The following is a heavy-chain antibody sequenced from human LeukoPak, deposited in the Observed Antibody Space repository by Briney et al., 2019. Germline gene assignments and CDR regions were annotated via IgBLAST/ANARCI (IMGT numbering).Heavy chain of an antibody. J-gene: IGHJ4*02. CDR2: ISGSGGST. D-gene: IGHD2-15*01. V-gene: IGHV3-23*01. CDR3: AKVGYCSGGYCYSKNYFDY. Sequence: GGSLRLTCAASGFSFSTYAMSWVRQAPGKGLEWVSGISGSGGSTYYADSVKGRFTIPRDNSKNTLYLQLNSLRAEDTAVYYCAKVGYCSGGYCYSKNYFDYWGQGTLVTVSS. CDR1: GFSFSTYA.